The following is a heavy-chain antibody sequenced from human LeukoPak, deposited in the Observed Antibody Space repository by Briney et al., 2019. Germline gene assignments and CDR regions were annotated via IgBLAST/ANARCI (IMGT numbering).Heavy chain of an antibody. CDR2: ISGSGGST. J-gene: IGHJ4*02. D-gene: IGHD3-22*01. CDR1: GFTFSSYA. Sequence: PGGSLRLSCAASGFTFSSYAMSWVRQAPGKGLEWVSAISGSGGSTYYADSVKGRFTISRDNSKNTLYLQMNSLRAEDTAVYYCAASQRGYYYDSSGRRYWGQGTLVTVSS. CDR3: AASQRGYYYDSSGRRY. V-gene: IGHV3-23*01.